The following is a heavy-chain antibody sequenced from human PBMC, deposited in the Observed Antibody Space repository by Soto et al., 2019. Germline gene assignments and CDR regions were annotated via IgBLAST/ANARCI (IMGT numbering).Heavy chain of an antibody. V-gene: IGHV1-8*01. Sequence: ASVKGSCKAAGYTFTSFDGNWVLQANGEGLEWMGWMNSNSGNTGYAQKFQGRGTMTRDTSISTAYMELSSLTSEDTAVYYSARYSAGYSSGDTSTVGPSGEGTLVTVSS. CDR1: GYTFTSFD. D-gene: IGHD2-15*01. CDR2: MNSNSGNT. CDR3: ARYSAGYSSGDTSTVGP. J-gene: IGHJ5*02.